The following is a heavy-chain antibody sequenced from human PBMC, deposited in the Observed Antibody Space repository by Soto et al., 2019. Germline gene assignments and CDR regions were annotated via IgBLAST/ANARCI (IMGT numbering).Heavy chain of an antibody. D-gene: IGHD2-15*01. J-gene: IGHJ1*01. Sequence: LRLSCAASGFTFSNYGMSWVRQAPGKGLEWVSVISGSGGSTYYADSVKGRFTLSRDNSKNTVYLQMNSLRAEDTAVYYCAKDSPVGVPLLRDLHDWGQGTLVTVSS. CDR3: AKDSPVGVPLLRDLHD. CDR2: ISGSGGST. CDR1: GFTFSNYG. V-gene: IGHV3-23*01.